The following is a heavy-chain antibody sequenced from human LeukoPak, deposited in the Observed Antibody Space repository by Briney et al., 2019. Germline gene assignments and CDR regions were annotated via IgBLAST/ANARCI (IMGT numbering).Heavy chain of an antibody. CDR2: VRFDGSNT. Sequence: GGSLRLSCGASGFTFSSFGMHWVRQAPDKGLEWVAFVRFDGSNTYYSDSVRGRFTISRDNSKNTLYLQMNSLRGEDTAVYYCAKGIYGDFGYWGQGTLVTVSS. CDR1: GFTFSSFG. CDR3: AKGIYGDFGY. J-gene: IGHJ4*02. V-gene: IGHV3-30*02. D-gene: IGHD4-17*01.